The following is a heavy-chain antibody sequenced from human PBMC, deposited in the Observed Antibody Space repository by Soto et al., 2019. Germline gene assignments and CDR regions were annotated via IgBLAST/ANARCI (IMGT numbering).Heavy chain of an antibody. J-gene: IGHJ4*02. CDR2: INTANGKT. D-gene: IGHD2-8*02. V-gene: IGHV1-3*04. Sequence: QVQLIPSGAEVEKPGASVKVSCKASGYTFSRYGTHWVRQAPGQGLEWMGWINTANGKTGYSEKFQGRVTITRDTSATTVYMELHSLRSEDTATYYCARESTGLSFDHWGQGILVTVSS. CDR3: ARESTGLSFDH. CDR1: GYTFSRYG.